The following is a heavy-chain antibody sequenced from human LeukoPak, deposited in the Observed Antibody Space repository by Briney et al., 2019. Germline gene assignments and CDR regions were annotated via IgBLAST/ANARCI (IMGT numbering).Heavy chain of an antibody. J-gene: IGHJ4*02. V-gene: IGHV3-15*04. CDR1: GFSFNDAW. CDR3: AALGFGDFSASDN. CDR2: IESKVYSATA. D-gene: IGHD3-10*01. Sequence: PGGSLRLSCAASGFSFNDAWMDWVRQVPGKGLEWVGRIESKVYSATADYAAPVMGRFTISRDDSKSTLYLQMNSLKIEDTAVYYCAALGFGDFSASDNWGQGTLVTVSS.